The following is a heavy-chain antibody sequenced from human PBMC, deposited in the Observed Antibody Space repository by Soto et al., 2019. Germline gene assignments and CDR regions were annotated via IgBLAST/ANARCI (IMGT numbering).Heavy chain of an antibody. CDR2: ISGSGGAT. D-gene: IGHD6-19*01. V-gene: IGHV3-23*01. Sequence: PVGSLRLSCVASRFTFSNYAMTWVRQAPGKGLEWVSGISGSGGATYYADSVKGRFTISRDNSKNTLYLQMNSLRAEDTAIYYCAKSFSGWYLYYFDYWGQGTQVTVSS. J-gene: IGHJ4*02. CDR1: RFTFSNYA. CDR3: AKSFSGWYLYYFDY.